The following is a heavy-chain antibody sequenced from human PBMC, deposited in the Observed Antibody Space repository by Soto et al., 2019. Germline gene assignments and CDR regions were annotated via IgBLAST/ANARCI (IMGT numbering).Heavy chain of an antibody. CDR2: INHRGST. CDR3: AKNSEATIRVGYDY. CDR1: GGSFRNYC. D-gene: IGHD5-12*01. Sequence: PSETLSLTCAVYGGSFRNYCWSWIRQPPGKGLEWIGEINHRGSTNYNPSLKSRVTISVDTSKNQFSLELSSVTAADTAVYYCAKNSEATIRVGYDYWGQGTRVTVSS. V-gene: IGHV4-34*01. J-gene: IGHJ4*02.